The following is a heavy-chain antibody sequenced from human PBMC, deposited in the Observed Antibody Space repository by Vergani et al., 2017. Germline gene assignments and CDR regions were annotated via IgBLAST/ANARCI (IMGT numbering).Heavy chain of an antibody. CDR1: GGTLSSNT. CDR3: ARGFYLTAVTTPLYYYYGMDV. CDR2: IIPTLGIA. J-gene: IGHJ6*02. Sequence: QVQLVQSGAEVKKPGSWVKFSCKAFGGTLSSNTISGWRRALGQGLEGMGRIIPTLGIANYAQKFQGRVTIPADKSTSTAYMELSSLRSEDTAVYYCARGFYLTAVTTPLYYYYGMDVWGQGTTVTVSS. D-gene: IGHD4-17*01. V-gene: IGHV1-69*02.